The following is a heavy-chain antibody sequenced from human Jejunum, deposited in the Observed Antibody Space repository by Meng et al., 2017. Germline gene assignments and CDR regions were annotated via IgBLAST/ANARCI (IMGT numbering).Heavy chain of an antibody. V-gene: IGHV5-51*01. CDR2: IYPGDSDI. D-gene: IGHD1/OR15-1a*01. CDR1: GYSFTRYW. J-gene: IGHJ3*02. CDR3: ATKSDGNNKYAFDI. Sequence: KVSCKGSGYSFTRYWIGWVRQMPGKGLEWMGIIYPGDSDIRYSPSFQGQVTISADKSISTAYLQWNSLKASDTAMYYCATKSDGNNKYAFDIWGQGTKVTVSS.